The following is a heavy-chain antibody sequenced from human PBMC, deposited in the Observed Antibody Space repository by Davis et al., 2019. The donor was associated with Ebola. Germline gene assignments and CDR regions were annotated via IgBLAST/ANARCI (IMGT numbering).Heavy chain of an antibody. V-gene: IGHV1-3*01. Sequence: ASVKVSCKASGYTFINYGIHWLRQAPGQRFEWMGWINAGNGDTRYSQKFQGRVTITRDTSASPAYLELSSLRSEDTAVYYCARPGAAPPGNWFDSWGQGTLVTVSS. CDR2: INAGNGDT. D-gene: IGHD1-26*01. CDR3: ARPGAAPPGNWFDS. CDR1: GYTFINYG. J-gene: IGHJ5*01.